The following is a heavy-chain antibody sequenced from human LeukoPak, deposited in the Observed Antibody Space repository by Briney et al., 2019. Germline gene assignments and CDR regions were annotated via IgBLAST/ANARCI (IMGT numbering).Heavy chain of an antibody. J-gene: IGHJ5*02. CDR2: ISGSGNST. CDR1: GFTFNAYA. D-gene: IGHD2-2*01. CDR3: AKGGYCSSTTCPTWFDP. V-gene: IGHV3-23*01. Sequence: GGSLRLSCSASGFTFNAYAIHWVRQAPGKGLEWVSTISGSGNSTYYADSEKGRFTISRDNSKNTLYLQMNSLRAEDTAVYFCAKGGYCSSTTCPTWFDPWGQGTLVTVSS.